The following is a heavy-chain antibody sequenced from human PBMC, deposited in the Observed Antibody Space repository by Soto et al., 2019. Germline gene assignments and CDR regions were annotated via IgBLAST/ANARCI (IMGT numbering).Heavy chain of an antibody. D-gene: IGHD4-17*01. Sequence: QVQLQESGPGLVKPSQTLSLTCTVSGGSISSGGYYWSWIRQHPGKGLEWIGYIYYSGSTYYNPSLKSRVTISVDTSKNQFSLKLSSVTAADTAVYYCARVFGDYDVESAAFDIWGQGTMVTVSS. CDR2: IYYSGST. J-gene: IGHJ3*02. CDR3: ARVFGDYDVESAAFDI. V-gene: IGHV4-31*03. CDR1: GGSISSGGYY.